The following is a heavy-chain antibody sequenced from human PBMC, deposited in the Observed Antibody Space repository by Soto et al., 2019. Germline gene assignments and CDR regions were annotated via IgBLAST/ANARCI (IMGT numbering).Heavy chain of an antibody. CDR1: GFTFSSYD. CDR3: ARRLPGGGRTFDY. D-gene: IGHD2-15*01. CDR2: IGGDGRVK. V-gene: IGHV3-23*01. Sequence: EVQLLESGGGLVQPGGSLRLSCEASGFTFSSYDLSWVRQAPGKGLEWVSVIGGDGRVKLYSDSVKGRFTISRDNSKNTLYFQKNSLRAEDTARYYCARRLPGGGRTFDYWGQGTLVTVSS. J-gene: IGHJ4*02.